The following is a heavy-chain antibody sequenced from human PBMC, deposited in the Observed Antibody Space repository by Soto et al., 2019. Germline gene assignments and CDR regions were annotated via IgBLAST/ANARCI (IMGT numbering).Heavy chain of an antibody. CDR2: IYYSGST. V-gene: IGHV4-61*01. J-gene: IGHJ4*02. Sequence: PSETLSRTCTVSGGSVSSGSYYWSWIRQPPGKGLEWIGYIYYSGSTNYNPSLKSRVAISVDTSKNQFSLKLSSVTAADTAVYYCARGYDYDISYFDYWGEGTLVPVPS. CDR3: ARGYDYDISYFDY. CDR1: GGSVSSGSYY. D-gene: IGHD3-16*01.